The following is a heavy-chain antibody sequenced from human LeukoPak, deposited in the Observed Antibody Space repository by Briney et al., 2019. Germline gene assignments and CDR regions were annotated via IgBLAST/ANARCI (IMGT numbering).Heavy chain of an antibody. Sequence: PSETLSLTCAVYGGSFSGYYWSWIRQPPGKGLEWIGEINHSGSTNYNPSLKSRVTISVDTSKNQFSLKLSSVTAADTAVYYCARGHRIRYFDWFSYWGQGTLVTVSS. D-gene: IGHD3-9*01. CDR3: ARGHRIRYFDWFSY. CDR2: INHSGST. J-gene: IGHJ4*02. V-gene: IGHV4-34*01. CDR1: GGSFSGYY.